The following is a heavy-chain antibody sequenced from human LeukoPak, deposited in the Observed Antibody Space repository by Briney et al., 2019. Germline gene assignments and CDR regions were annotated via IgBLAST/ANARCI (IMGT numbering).Heavy chain of an antibody. CDR1: GFTFSSYS. CDR2: IISSSSYI. Sequence: TGGSLRLSCAASGFTFSSYSMNWVRQSPGEGREWGSSIISSSSYIYYADSVKGRFTISRDNAKNSLYLQMNSLRAEDTAVYYCAREFRRPVRFLADFDYWGQGTLVTVSS. V-gene: IGHV3-21*01. J-gene: IGHJ4*02. D-gene: IGHD3-3*01. CDR3: AREFRRPVRFLADFDY.